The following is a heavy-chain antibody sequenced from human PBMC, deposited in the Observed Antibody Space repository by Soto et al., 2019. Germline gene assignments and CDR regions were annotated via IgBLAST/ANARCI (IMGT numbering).Heavy chain of an antibody. J-gene: IGHJ4*02. V-gene: IGHV4-4*02. CDR1: GGSFSSNNW. D-gene: IGHD3-3*01. Sequence: QVQLQESGPGLVKPSGTLSLTCAVSGGSFSSNNWWSWVRQPSGKGLEWIGDIYQGGDTYYNPSLKSRVIISVDQSKNQFSLKLSSVSAADTAVYYCARKYNFWSGYGNWGQGTLVTVSS. CDR2: IYQGGDT. CDR3: ARKYNFWSGYGN.